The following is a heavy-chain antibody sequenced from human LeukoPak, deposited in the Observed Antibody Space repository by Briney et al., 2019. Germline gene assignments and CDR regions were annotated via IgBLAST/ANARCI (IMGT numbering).Heavy chain of an antibody. V-gene: IGHV4-4*02. CDR2: IYHSGST. CDR1: GGSISSSNW. CDR3: ASVGELATVTYNSFDP. J-gene: IGHJ5*02. D-gene: IGHD4-17*01. Sequence: SGTLSLTCAVSGGSISSSNWWSWVRQPPGKGREWIGEIYHSGSTNYNPSLKSRVTISVDKSKNQFSLKLSSVTAADTAVYYCASVGELATVTYNSFDPWGQGTLVTVSS.